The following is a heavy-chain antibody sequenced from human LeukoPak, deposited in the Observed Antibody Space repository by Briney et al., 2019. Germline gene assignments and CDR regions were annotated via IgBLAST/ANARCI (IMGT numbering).Heavy chain of an antibody. CDR2: INHSGST. Sequence: KPSETLSLTCAVYGGSFSGYYWSWIRQPPGKGLEWIGEINHSGSTNYNPSLKSRVTISVDTSKNRFSLKLSSVTAADTAVYYCAQRGDSSFNWFDPWGQGTLVTVSS. V-gene: IGHV4-34*01. D-gene: IGHD3-16*01. CDR1: GGSFSGYY. CDR3: AQRGDSSFNWFDP. J-gene: IGHJ5*02.